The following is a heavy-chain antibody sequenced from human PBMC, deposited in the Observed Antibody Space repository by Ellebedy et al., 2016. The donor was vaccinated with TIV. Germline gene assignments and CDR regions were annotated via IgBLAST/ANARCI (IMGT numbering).Heavy chain of an antibody. J-gene: IGHJ4*02. CDR3: ARRKDILTGYYPFDY. Sequence: SETLSLTXTVSSGSISSVGYYWTWIRQHPGKGLEWIGSIYYSGSTYYNPSLKSRVTISVDTSKNQYSLKLSSVTAADTAVYYCARRKDILTGYYPFDYWGQGTLVTVSS. CDR1: SGSISSVGYY. CDR2: IYYSGST. V-gene: IGHV4-31*03. D-gene: IGHD3-9*01.